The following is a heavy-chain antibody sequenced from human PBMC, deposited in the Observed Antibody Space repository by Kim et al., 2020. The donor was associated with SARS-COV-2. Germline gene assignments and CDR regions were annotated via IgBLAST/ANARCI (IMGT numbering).Heavy chain of an antibody. V-gene: IGHV4-4*02. Sequence: SETLSLTCAVSGGSISSSNWWSWVRQPPGKGLEWIGEIYHSGSTNYNPSLKSRVTISVDKSKNQFSLKLSSVTAADTAVYYCARGDYYGSGSYSGWFDPWGQGTLVTVSS. J-gene: IGHJ5*02. CDR2: IYHSGST. CDR3: ARGDYYGSGSYSGWFDP. CDR1: GGSISSSNW. D-gene: IGHD3-10*01.